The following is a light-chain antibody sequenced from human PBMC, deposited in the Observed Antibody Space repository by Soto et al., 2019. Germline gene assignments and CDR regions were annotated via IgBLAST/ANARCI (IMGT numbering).Light chain of an antibody. V-gene: IGLV2-18*02. J-gene: IGLJ1*01. CDR1: SSDVGSYDR. CDR3: SSFTTSTTYV. Sequence: QSALTQPPSVSGSPGQSVAVSCTGTSSDVGSYDRVSWYQQPPGTAPKLIIYEVNNRPSGVPDRFSGSKSGNTASLTISGLQAGDEADYYCSSFTTSTTYVFGTGTKLTVL. CDR2: EVN.